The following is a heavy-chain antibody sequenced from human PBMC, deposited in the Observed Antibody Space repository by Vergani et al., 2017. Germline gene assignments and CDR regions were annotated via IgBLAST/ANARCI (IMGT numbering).Heavy chain of an antibody. Sequence: QVQLVESGGGVVQPGRSLRLSCAASGFTFSSYGMHWVRQAPGKGLEWVAVIWYDGSNKYYADSVKGRFTISRDNSKNTLYLQMNSLSAEDTGVYYCARDGVIVARAAAGANWFEPWGQGTLVTVSS. V-gene: IGHV3-33*01. CDR1: GFTFSSYG. CDR3: ARDGVIVARAAAGANWFEP. D-gene: IGHD6-13*01. J-gene: IGHJ5*02. CDR2: IWYDGSNK.